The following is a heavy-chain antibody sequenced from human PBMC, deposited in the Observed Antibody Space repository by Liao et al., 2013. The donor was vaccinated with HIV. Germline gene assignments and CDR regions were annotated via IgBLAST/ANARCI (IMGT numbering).Heavy chain of an antibody. CDR2: IYSSGNT. J-gene: IGHJ3*01. V-gene: IGHV4-4*07. Sequence: QVHLQESGPRLVKPSETLSLTCAVSGASINNHYWNWIRQPAGRGLEWIGRIYSSGNTNYNPSLMSRVTMSVDTSKNQFSLNLTSVTAADTAVYYCAARITISGVTIPHALDVWG. CDR3: AARITISGVTIPHALDV. CDR1: GASINNHY. D-gene: IGHD2-21*01.